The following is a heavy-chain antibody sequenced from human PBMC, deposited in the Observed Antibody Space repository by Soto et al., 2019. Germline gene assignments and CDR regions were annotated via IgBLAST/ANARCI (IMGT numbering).Heavy chain of an antibody. CDR3: ASYDFWSGYGYFDY. V-gene: IGHV4-59*01. J-gene: IGHJ4*02. Sequence: ETLSLTCTVSGGSISSYYWSWIRQPPGKGLEWIGYIYCSGSTNYNPSLKSRVTISVDTSKNQFSLKLSSVTAADTAVYYCASYDFWSGYGYFDYWGQGTLVTVSS. CDR1: GGSISSYY. D-gene: IGHD3-3*01. CDR2: IYCSGST.